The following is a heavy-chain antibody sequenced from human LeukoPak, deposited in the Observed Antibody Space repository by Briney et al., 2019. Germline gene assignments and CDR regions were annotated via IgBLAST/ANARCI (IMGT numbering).Heavy chain of an antibody. CDR3: ARGWVNCSGGSCYSSWFDP. J-gene: IGHJ5*02. D-gene: IGHD2-15*01. CDR2: MNPNSGNT. CDR1: GYTFTSYD. Sequence: ASAKVSCKASGYTFTSYDINWVRQATGQGLEWMGWMNPNSGNTGYAQKFQGRVTMTRNTSISTAYMELSSLRSEDTAVYYCARGWVNCSGGSCYSSWFDPWGQGTLVTVSS. V-gene: IGHV1-8*01.